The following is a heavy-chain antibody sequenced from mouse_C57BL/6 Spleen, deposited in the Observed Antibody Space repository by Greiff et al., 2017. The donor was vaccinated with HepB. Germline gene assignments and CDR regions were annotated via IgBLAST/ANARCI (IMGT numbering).Heavy chain of an antibody. CDR2: IWSGGST. CDR3: ARGAIYDGYSRAMDY. D-gene: IGHD2-3*01. V-gene: IGHV2-2*01. Sequence: QVQLQQSGPGLVQPSQSLSITCTVSGFSLTSYGVHWVRQSPGKGLEWLGVIWSGGSTDYNAAFISRLSISKDNSKSQVFFKMNSLQADDTAIYYCARGAIYDGYSRAMDYWGQGTSVTVSS. CDR1: GFSLTSYG. J-gene: IGHJ4*01.